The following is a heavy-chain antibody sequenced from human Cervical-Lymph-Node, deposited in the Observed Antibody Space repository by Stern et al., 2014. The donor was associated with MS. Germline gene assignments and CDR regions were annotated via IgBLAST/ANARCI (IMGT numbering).Heavy chain of an antibody. D-gene: IGHD6-19*01. CDR3: AREGIAVAGPDFDY. CDR2: ISAYNGNI. J-gene: IGHJ4*02. Sequence: QVHLVQSGAEVKKPGASVKVSCKASGYNFNSFGINWVRQAPGQGLEWLGWISAYNGNINYAQKFQDRLTMTTDRSTNTVYMELRSLRSDDTAVYYCAREGIAVAGPDFDYWGQGTLVTVSS. V-gene: IGHV1-18*01. CDR1: GYNFNSFG.